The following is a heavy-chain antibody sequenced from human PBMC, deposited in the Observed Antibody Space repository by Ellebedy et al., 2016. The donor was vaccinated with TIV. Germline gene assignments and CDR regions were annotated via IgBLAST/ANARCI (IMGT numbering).Heavy chain of an antibody. CDR2: ISGTGGST. V-gene: IGHV3-23*01. Sequence: GESLKISCAASGFTFSNYAMSWVRQAPGKGLEWVSIISGTGGSTNYADSVKGRFTISRDNSKNTLYLQMNSLRAEDTAVYFCAKREMIRDTTGAPAPLFDLWGQGTLVTVSS. CDR3: AKREMIRDTTGAPAPLFDL. CDR1: GFTFSNYA. J-gene: IGHJ4*02. D-gene: IGHD1-26*01.